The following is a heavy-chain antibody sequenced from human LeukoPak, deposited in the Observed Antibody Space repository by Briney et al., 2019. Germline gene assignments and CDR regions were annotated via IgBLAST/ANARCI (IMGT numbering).Heavy chain of an antibody. CDR2: IIPILGIA. D-gene: IGHD6-6*01. J-gene: IGHJ5*02. Sequence: GASVKLSCTASGGTFSTYAISWVRQAPGKGLEWMGRIIPILGIANYAQKFQGRVTITADKSTSTAYMELSSLRSEDTAVYYCARGGSSSFNPWGQGTLVTVSS. CDR3: ARGGSSSFNP. V-gene: IGHV1-69*04. CDR1: GGTFSTYA.